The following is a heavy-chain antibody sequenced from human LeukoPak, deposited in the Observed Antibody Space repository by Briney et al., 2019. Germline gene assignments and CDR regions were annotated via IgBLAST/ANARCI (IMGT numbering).Heavy chain of an antibody. V-gene: IGHV4-59*01. CDR3: ARAAHYSSRNFDF. CDR1: GGPIGGYY. D-gene: IGHD6-13*01. Sequence: SETLSLTCSVSGGPIGGYYWSWIRQPPGKGLEWIGYIYNSGSTNYNPFLKSRVTISVVTSKNQLSLKLKSVTAADTAVYYCARAAHYSSRNFDFWGQGTLVTVSS. CDR2: IYNSGST. J-gene: IGHJ4*02.